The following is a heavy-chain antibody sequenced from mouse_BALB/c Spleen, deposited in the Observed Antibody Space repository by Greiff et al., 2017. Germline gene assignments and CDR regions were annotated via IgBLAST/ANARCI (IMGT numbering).Heavy chain of an antibody. CDR1: GFTFSSYA. J-gene: IGHJ2*01. CDR3: AIGYSTVVVYYFDY. Sequence: EVKLVESGGGLVKPGGSLKLSCAASGFTFSSYAMSWVRQTPEKRLEWVASISSGGSTYYPDSVKGRFTISRDNARNILYLQMSSLRSEDTAMYYCAIGYSTVVVYYFDYWGKGTTLTVSS. V-gene: IGHV5-6-5*01. D-gene: IGHD1-1*01. CDR2: ISSGGST.